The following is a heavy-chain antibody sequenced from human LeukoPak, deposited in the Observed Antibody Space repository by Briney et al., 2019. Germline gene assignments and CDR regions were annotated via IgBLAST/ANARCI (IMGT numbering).Heavy chain of an antibody. J-gene: IGHJ6*02. CDR2: ISYDGSNK. CDR3: ARDPSRYCSGTSCYYYYGMDV. Sequence: PGRSLRLSCAASGFTFSSYAMHWVRQAPGKGLEWVAVISYDGSNKYYADSVKGRFTISRDNSKNTLYLQMNSLRAEDTAVYYCARDPSRYCSGTSCYYYYGMDVWGQGTTVTVSS. D-gene: IGHD2-2*01. CDR1: GFTFSSYA. V-gene: IGHV3-30*04.